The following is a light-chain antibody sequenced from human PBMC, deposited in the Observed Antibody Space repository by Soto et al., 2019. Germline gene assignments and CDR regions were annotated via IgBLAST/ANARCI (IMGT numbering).Light chain of an antibody. V-gene: IGKV1-9*01. CDR2: AAS. CDR1: QGISSY. Sequence: DIQLTQSPSFLSASVGARVTITCRASQGISSYLAWYQPKPGKAPKLLIYAASTLQSGVPSRFSCSGSGTEFTLTLSSLQPEDFATYYCQQLNSYPPTVGQGTKLEIK. CDR3: QQLNSYPPT. J-gene: IGKJ2*01.